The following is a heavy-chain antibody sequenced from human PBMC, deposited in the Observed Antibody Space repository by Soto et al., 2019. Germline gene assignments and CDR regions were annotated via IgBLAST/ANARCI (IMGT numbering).Heavy chain of an antibody. J-gene: IGHJ6*02. CDR1: GGTFSSYA. CDR2: IIPIFGTA. D-gene: IGHD1-20*01. V-gene: IGHV1-69*12. CDR3: AISITGTVSYYYGMDV. Sequence: QVQLVQSGAEVKKPGSSVKVSCKASGGTFSSYAISWVRQAPGQGLEWMGGIIPIFGTANYAQKFQGRVTITAYESTSTAYMELSSLRSEDTAVYYCAISITGTVSYYYGMDVWGQGTTVTVSS.